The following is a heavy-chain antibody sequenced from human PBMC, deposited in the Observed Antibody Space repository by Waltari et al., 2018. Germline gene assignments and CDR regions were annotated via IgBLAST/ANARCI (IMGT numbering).Heavy chain of an antibody. CDR2: INWNGGST. CDR1: GFTFADYG. V-gene: IGHV3-20*04. D-gene: IGHD1-26*01. Sequence: EVQLVESGGGVVRPGGSLRLSCAASGFTFADYGMSWVRQAPGKGLEWVSGINWNGGSTGYADAVKGRITISRDNTKNSLYLQMNSLRAEDTALYYCARDPREHGGMDVWGQGTTVTVSS. J-gene: IGHJ6*02. CDR3: ARDPREHGGMDV.